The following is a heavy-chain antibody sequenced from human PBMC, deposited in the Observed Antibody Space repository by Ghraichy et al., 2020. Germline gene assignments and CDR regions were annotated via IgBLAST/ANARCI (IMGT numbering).Heavy chain of an antibody. CDR1: GLIFSTYW. Sequence: GGSLRLSCAASGLIFSTYWMTWVRQAPGKGLEWVATINQDGREKYYVASVKGRFTISRDNAKNSLYLQMNGLRAEDTAVYYCSSGDTFDLWGQGTMVAVSS. D-gene: IGHD3-10*01. CDR2: INQDGREK. CDR3: SSGDTFDL. V-gene: IGHV3-7*03. J-gene: IGHJ3*01.